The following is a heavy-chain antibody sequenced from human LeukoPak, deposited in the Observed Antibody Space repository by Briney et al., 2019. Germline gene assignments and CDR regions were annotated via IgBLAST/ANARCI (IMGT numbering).Heavy chain of an antibody. V-gene: IGHV3-9*01. CDR3: ARTYYDILTGYSYPDY. J-gene: IGHJ4*02. CDR1: GFTFDDYA. D-gene: IGHD3-9*01. Sequence: GRSLRLSCAASGFTFDDYAMDWVRQAPGKGLEWVSGISWNSGSIGYADSVKGRFTISRDNAKNSLYLQMNSLRAEDTAVYYCARTYYDILTGYSYPDYWGQGTLVTVSS. CDR2: ISWNSGSI.